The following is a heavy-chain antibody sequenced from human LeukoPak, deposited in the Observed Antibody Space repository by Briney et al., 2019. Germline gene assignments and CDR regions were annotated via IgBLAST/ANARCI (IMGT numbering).Heavy chain of an antibody. CDR2: ISYDGSNK. CDR1: GFTFSSHG. D-gene: IGHD3-10*01. CDR3: AKVVVRGVNYYYYGMDV. J-gene: IGHJ6*02. V-gene: IGHV3-30*18. Sequence: GRSLRLSRAASGFTFSSHGMHWVRQAPGKGLEWVAVISYDGSNKYYADSVKGRFTISRDNSKNTLYLQMNSLRAEDTAVYYCAKVVVRGVNYYYYGMDVWGQGTTVTVSS.